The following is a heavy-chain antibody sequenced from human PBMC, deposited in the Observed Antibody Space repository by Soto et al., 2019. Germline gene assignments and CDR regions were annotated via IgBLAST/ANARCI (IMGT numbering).Heavy chain of an antibody. Sequence: PSETLSLTCTVSGGSIISGGYYWSWILQHPGKGLEWIGYIYYSGSTYYNPSLKSRVTISVDTSKNQFSLKLSSVTAADTAVYYCARGNGGNLGGNWFDPWGQGTLVTVSS. V-gene: IGHV4-31*03. J-gene: IGHJ5*02. CDR2: IYYSGST. CDR3: ARGNGGNLGGNWFDP. CDR1: GGSIISGGYY. D-gene: IGHD2-15*01.